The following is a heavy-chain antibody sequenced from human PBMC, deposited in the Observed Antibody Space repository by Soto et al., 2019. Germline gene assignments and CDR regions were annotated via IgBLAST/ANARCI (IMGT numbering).Heavy chain of an antibody. CDR3: ARGGYSHSWLEYFDP. V-gene: IGHV1-46*01. CDR2: INPSGGST. J-gene: IGHJ5*02. CDR1: GYRFTSYY. D-gene: IGHD1-26*01. Sequence: ASVKVSCKESGYRFTSYYMQWVRQAPRQGLEWMGIINPSGGSTSYAQKFQGRVTMTRDTSTSTVYMELSSLRSEGTAVYYCARGGYSHSWLEYFDPWGQGTLVTVSS.